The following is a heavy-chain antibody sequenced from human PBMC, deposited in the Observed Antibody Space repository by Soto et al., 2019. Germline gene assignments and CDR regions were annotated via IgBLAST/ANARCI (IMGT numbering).Heavy chain of an antibody. Sequence: ASGPTLVNPTQTLTLTCTFSGFSLSTSGVAVGWIRQAPRKAPEWLAFIFWDDDKRYSPSLENRLTITKDTSKNQVVLTMTNMDPVDTATYYCARICDFWSGYYFSYWGRGTLVTVSS. CDR1: GFSLSTSGVA. V-gene: IGHV2-5*02. D-gene: IGHD3-3*01. CDR3: ARICDFWSGYYFSY. J-gene: IGHJ4*02. CDR2: IFWDDDK.